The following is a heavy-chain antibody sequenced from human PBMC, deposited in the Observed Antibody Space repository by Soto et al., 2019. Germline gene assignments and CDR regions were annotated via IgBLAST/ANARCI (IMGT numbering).Heavy chain of an antibody. J-gene: IGHJ6*03. Sequence: EVQLLESGGGLVRPGGSLRLSCAASGFTFRSCAMSWVRQAPGKGLEWVSVISGDGGSTYYADSVKGQFVITRDNSKNTLHVQMNTLRAEDTAVYYCAGWWNSDFYSYYYMDVWGKGTTVTVPS. CDR1: GFTFRSCA. CDR2: ISGDGGST. D-gene: IGHD1-7*01. V-gene: IGHV3-23*01. CDR3: AGWWNSDFYSYYYMDV.